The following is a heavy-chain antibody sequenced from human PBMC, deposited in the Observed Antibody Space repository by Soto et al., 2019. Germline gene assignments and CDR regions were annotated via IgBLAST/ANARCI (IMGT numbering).Heavy chain of an antibody. Sequence: QVQLQESGPGLVKPSQTLSLTCTVSGGSISSGGYYWTWIGQHPGKGREWIGYIYYSGSTYYNPSLQSRVTISVDTSKNQFALKLSSVAAADTAVYYCARSVFPWGQGTLVTVSS. J-gene: IGHJ5*02. CDR2: IYYSGST. V-gene: IGHV4-31*03. CDR1: GGSISSGGYY. CDR3: ARSVFP.